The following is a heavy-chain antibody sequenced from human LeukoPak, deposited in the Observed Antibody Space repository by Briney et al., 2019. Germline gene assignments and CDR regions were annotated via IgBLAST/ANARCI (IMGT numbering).Heavy chain of an antibody. V-gene: IGHV3-23*01. D-gene: IGHD6-13*01. CDR1: GFTFSSYA. CDR3: AKGGGIAAAGIPVDY. J-gene: IGHJ4*02. Sequence: PEGSLRLSCAASGFTFSSYAMSWVRQAPGKGLEWVSAISGSGGSTYYADSVKGRFTISRDNSKNTLYLQMNSLRAEDTAVYYCAKGGGIAAAGIPVDYWGQGTLVTVSS. CDR2: ISGSGGST.